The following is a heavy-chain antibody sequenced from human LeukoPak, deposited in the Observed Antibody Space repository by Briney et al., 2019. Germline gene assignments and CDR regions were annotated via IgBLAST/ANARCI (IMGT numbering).Heavy chain of an antibody. CDR3: AKDYEQWMVSYYFDY. V-gene: IGHV3-30*18. Sequence: GGSLRLSCAASGFTFSSYGMHWVRQAPGKGLEWVAVISYDGSNKYYADSVKGRFTISRDNSKNTLYLQMNRLRAEDTAVYYCAKDYEQWMVSYYFDYWGQGTLVTVSS. CDR1: GFTFSSYG. J-gene: IGHJ4*02. D-gene: IGHD6-19*01. CDR2: ISYDGSNK.